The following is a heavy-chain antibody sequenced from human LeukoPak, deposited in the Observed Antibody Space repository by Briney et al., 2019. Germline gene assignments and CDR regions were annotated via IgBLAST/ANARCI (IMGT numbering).Heavy chain of an antibody. Sequence: GGSLRLSCAASGFTFSSYEMNWVRQAPGKGLEWVSYISSSGSTIYYADSVKGRFTISRDNAKNSLYLQMNSLRAEDTAVYYCVRERGIVVVYDYWGQGTLVTVSS. CDR3: VRERGIVVVYDY. V-gene: IGHV3-48*03. D-gene: IGHD3-22*01. CDR1: GFTFSSYE. CDR2: ISSSGSTI. J-gene: IGHJ4*02.